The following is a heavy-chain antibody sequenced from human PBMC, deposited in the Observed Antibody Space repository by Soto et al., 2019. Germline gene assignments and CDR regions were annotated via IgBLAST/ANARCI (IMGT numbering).Heavy chain of an antibody. Sequence: PSETLSLTCTVSGGSISSSSYYWGWIRQPPGKGLEWIGSIYYSGSTYYNPSLKSRVTISVDTSKNQFSLKLSSVTAADTAVYYCARVDIVATVIDYWGQGTLVTVSS. CDR1: GGSISSSSYY. J-gene: IGHJ4*02. V-gene: IGHV4-39*01. D-gene: IGHD5-12*01. CDR2: IYYSGST. CDR3: ARVDIVATVIDY.